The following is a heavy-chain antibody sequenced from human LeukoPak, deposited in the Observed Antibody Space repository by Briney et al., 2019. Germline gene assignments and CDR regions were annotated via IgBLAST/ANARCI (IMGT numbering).Heavy chain of an antibody. CDR1: GFTFSSYS. Sequence: PGGSLRLSCAASGFTFSSYSMNWVRQAPGRGLEWVTVISYDGSNKYYVDSVKGRFTISRDNSKNTVYLEMNSLRAEDTAVYYCAKVKYQKNYSPTFDCWGQGTLVTVSS. CDR3: AKVKYQKNYSPTFDC. V-gene: IGHV3-30*18. D-gene: IGHD2-2*01. CDR2: ISYDGSNK. J-gene: IGHJ4*02.